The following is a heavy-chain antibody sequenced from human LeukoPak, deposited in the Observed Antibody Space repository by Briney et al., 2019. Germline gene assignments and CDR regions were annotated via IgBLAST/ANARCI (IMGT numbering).Heavy chain of an antibody. Sequence: GGSLRLSCAASGFTFSSYGMHWVRQAPGRGLEWVAVISYDGSNKYYADSVKGRFTISRDNSKNTLYLQMNSLRAEDTAVYYCARVTGTTLPSDYWGQGTQVTVSS. CDR2: ISYDGSNK. V-gene: IGHV3-30*03. CDR3: ARVTGTTLPSDY. CDR1: GFTFSSYG. J-gene: IGHJ4*02. D-gene: IGHD1-20*01.